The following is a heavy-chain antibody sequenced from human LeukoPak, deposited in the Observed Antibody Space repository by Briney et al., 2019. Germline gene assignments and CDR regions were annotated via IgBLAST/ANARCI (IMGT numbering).Heavy chain of an antibody. CDR1: GYSISSGYY. CDR2: IYYSGST. J-gene: IGHJ4*02. V-gene: IGHV4-38-2*01. Sequence: SETLSLTCAVSGYSISSGYYWGWIRQPPGKGLEWIGSIYYSGSTYYNPSLKSRVTISVDTSKNQFSLKLSSVTAADTAVYYCARQLWFGEHVDYWGQGTLATVSS. CDR3: ARQLWFGEHVDY. D-gene: IGHD3-10*01.